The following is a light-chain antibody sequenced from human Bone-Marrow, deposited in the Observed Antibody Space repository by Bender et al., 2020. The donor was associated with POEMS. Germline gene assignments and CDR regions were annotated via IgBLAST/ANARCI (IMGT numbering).Light chain of an antibody. CDR1: RSDVGGYNY. CDR3: SSYGGNNNVM. Sequence: QSALTQPPSASGSPGQSVTIPCTGTRSDVGGYNYVSWYRQHPGKAPQVLIYEVTRRPSGVPDRFSGSKSGNTASLTVSGLQAEDEGDYYCSSYGGNNNVMFGGGTKLTVL. J-gene: IGLJ3*02. CDR2: EVT. V-gene: IGLV2-8*01.